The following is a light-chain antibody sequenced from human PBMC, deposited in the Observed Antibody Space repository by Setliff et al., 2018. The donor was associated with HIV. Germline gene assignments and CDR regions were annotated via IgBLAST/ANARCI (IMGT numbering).Light chain of an antibody. Sequence: QAVVTQEPSLTVSPGGTVTLTCASSAGAVTNDHYPNWFRQKPGQAPRALIYSTDNKHSWTSARFSASLLGGTAALTLSGVQTEDEADYYCLLYYRGAVIFSGGTKVTVL. V-gene: IGLV7-43*01. J-gene: IGLJ2*01. CDR2: STD. CDR1: AGAVTNDHY. CDR3: LLYYRGAVI.